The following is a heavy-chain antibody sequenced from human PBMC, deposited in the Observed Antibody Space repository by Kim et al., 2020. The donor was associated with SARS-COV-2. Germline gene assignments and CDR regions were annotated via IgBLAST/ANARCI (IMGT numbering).Heavy chain of an antibody. D-gene: IGHD1-1*01. Sequence: SGKGRITIAKDNAKNYLYLQMNSLRAEDTAVYYCARELERHPYYDYYMDGWGKGTTVTVSS. J-gene: IGHJ6*03. V-gene: IGHV3-11*01. CDR3: ARELERHPYYDYYMDG.